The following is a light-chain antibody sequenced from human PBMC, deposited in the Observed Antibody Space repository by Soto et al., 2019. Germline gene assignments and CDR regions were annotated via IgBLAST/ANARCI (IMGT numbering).Light chain of an antibody. CDR3: SSYTISNTRQIV. V-gene: IGLV2-14*03. CDR2: DVS. CDR1: SSDVGGYNC. Sequence: QSVLTQPASVSGSPGQSITISCTDTSSDVGGYNCVSWYQHHPGKAPKLIIYDVSNRPSGVSIRFSGSKSDNTASLTISGLQPEDEADYHCSSYTISNTRQIVFGTGTKVTVL. J-gene: IGLJ1*01.